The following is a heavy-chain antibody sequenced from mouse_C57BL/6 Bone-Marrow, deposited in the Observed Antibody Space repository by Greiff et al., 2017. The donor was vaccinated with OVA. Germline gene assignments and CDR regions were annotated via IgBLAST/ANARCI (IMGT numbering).Heavy chain of an antibody. CDR2: IDPSDSYT. J-gene: IGHJ4*01. CDR1: GYTFTSYW. CDR3: ARGYGSSCAMDY. D-gene: IGHD1-1*01. Sequence: VQLQQPGAELVMPGASVKLSCKASGYTFTSYWMHWVKQRPGQGLEWIGEIDPSDSYTNYNQKFKGKSTLTVDKSSSTAYMQLSSLTSEDSAVYYCARGYGSSCAMDYWGQGTSVTVSS. V-gene: IGHV1-69*01.